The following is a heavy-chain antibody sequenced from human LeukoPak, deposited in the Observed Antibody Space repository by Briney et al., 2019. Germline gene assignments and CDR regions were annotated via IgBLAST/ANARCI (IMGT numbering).Heavy chain of an antibody. CDR3: ARRGEGVVVENWFDP. CDR1: GGSMYTTSYY. Sequence: PSETLSLTCTVSGGSMYTTSYYWGWIRQPPGKGLEWIGSIYYSGSTYYNPSLKSRVTISVDTSKNQFSLRLTPVTAADTAVYYCARRGEGVVVENWFDPWGQGTLVTVSS. V-gene: IGHV4-39*01. D-gene: IGHD3-22*01. J-gene: IGHJ5*02. CDR2: IYYSGST.